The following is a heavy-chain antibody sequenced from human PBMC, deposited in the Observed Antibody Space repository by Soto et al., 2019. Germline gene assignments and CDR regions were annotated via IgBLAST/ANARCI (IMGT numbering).Heavy chain of an antibody. CDR1: GFTFSSYA. CDR3: AKDTIGYRPEYWFDP. J-gene: IGHJ5*02. Sequence: EVQLLESGGDLVQRGGSLRRFCVASGFTFSSYAMSWVRQAPGKGLEWVSGISGSGGSTYYADSVKGRFTISRDNSKNTLYMHMNSLRAEDTAVYYCAKDTIGYRPEYWFDPWRQGTLVTVSS. D-gene: IGHD2-8*02. CDR2: ISGSGGST. V-gene: IGHV3-23*01.